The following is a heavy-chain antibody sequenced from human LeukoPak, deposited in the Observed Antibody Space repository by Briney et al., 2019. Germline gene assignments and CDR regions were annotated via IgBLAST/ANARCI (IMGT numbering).Heavy chain of an antibody. CDR2: IYYTGNT. J-gene: IGHJ5*02. V-gene: IGHV4-4*02. D-gene: IGHD4-11*01. CDR1: GGSITSSNW. CDR3: AKSNAWDWFDP. Sequence: SGTLSLTCAVSGGSITSSNWWSWVRPPPGKGLEWIGEIYYTGNTNYNPSLKSRVTISVDKSNNQFSLNLSSVTAADTAVCYCAKSNAWDWFDPWGQGTLVTVSS.